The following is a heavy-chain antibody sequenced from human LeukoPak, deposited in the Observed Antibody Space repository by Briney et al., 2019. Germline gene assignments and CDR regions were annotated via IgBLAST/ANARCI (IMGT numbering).Heavy chain of an antibody. Sequence: SETLSLTCSVSGGSISSYYWSWIRQPPGKGLEWIGYIYYSGSTNYNPSLKGRVTISVDTSKNQFSLKLSSVTAADTAVYYCARDPFGWSYFDYWGQGTLVTVSS. D-gene: IGHD2-15*01. CDR2: IYYSGST. J-gene: IGHJ4*02. CDR3: ARDPFGWSYFDY. V-gene: IGHV4-59*01. CDR1: GGSISSYY.